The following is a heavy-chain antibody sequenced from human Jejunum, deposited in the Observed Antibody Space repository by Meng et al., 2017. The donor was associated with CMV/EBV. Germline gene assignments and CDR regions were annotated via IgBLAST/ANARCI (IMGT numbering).Heavy chain of an antibody. CDR3: ARGSIFVSFDS. D-gene: IGHD3-3*01. V-gene: IGHV4-30-4*08. Sequence: QLQRSGPALVMPSQTLSLTFSGSGGSLGSGDYYWSCIRPPPGKGLEWIGYIHDTGSTYYNPSLKSRVDKSLGTSRNHFSLTLSSVTAEDTAVYFCARGSIFVSFDSWGQGTLVTVSS. J-gene: IGHJ4*02. CDR2: IHDTGST. CDR1: GGSLGSGDYY.